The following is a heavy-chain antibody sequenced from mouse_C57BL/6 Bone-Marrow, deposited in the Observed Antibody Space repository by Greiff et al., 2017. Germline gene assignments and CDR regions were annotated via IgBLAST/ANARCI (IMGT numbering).Heavy chain of an antibody. J-gene: IGHJ1*03. CDR2: ISSGRSTI. Sequence: EVHLVESGGGLVKPGGSLKLSCAASGFTFSDYGMHWVRQAPEKGLEWVAYISSGRSTIYYAATVQGRFTISRDTANTTLFLQMTRLRSEDTAMYYCATLYYYDSGRYWYFDVWGTGTTVTVSS. V-gene: IGHV5-17*01. D-gene: IGHD1-1*01. CDR3: ATLYYYDSGRYWYFDV. CDR1: GFTFSDYG.